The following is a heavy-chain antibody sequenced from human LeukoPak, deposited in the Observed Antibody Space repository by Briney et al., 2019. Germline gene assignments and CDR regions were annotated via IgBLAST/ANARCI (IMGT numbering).Heavy chain of an antibody. V-gene: IGHV3-30*18. Sequence: GGSLRLSCAASGFTFANYWMNWVRQAPGKGLEWVAVISYDGSNKYYADSVKGRFTISRDNSKNTLYLQMNSLRAEDTAVYYCAKWGVAFGELSRGFDYWGQGTLVTVSS. CDR1: GFTFANYW. J-gene: IGHJ4*02. CDR3: AKWGVAFGELSRGFDY. D-gene: IGHD3-10*01. CDR2: ISYDGSNK.